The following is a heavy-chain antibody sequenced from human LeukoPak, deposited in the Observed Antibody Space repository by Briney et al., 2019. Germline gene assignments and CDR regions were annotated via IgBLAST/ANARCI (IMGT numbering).Heavy chain of an antibody. CDR1: EFTFNAYT. Sequence: PGGSLRLSCAASEFTFNAYTMHWVRQAPGKGLEWVARISNDGSNKYYTDSVKGRFTISRDSSKNTVYLQMNSLRTEDTALYYCARGFDTNAFDVWGQGTLVTVSS. CDR3: ARGFDTNAFDV. D-gene: IGHD3-3*01. J-gene: IGHJ3*01. V-gene: IGHV3-30*04. CDR2: ISNDGSNK.